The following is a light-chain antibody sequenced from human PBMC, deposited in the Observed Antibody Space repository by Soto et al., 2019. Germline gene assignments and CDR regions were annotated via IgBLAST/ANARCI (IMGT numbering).Light chain of an antibody. CDR1: SSNIGNNV. CDR3: AAWDDSLNGRV. CDR2: YDN. J-gene: IGLJ2*01. V-gene: IGLV1-36*01. Sequence: QSVLTQPPSMSEAPRQRVTISCSGSSSNIGNNVVNWYQQLPGKAPKLLIYYDNLKPSGVSDRFSGSKSGTSASLAISGLQSEDEADYYCAAWDDSLNGRVFGGGTQLTVL.